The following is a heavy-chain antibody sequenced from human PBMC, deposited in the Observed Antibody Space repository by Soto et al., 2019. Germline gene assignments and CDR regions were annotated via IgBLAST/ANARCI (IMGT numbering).Heavy chain of an antibody. Sequence: ASVKVSCKASGYTFTSYDINWVRQATGQGLEWMGWMNPNSGNTGYAQKLQGRVTMTRNTSISTAYMELSSMRSEEKAVNYCEGSDTRFLEYFDYWGQGALVTVSS. CDR2: MNPNSGNT. J-gene: IGHJ4*02. V-gene: IGHV1-8*01. CDR1: GYTFTSYD. CDR3: EGSDTRFLEYFDY. D-gene: IGHD3-3*01.